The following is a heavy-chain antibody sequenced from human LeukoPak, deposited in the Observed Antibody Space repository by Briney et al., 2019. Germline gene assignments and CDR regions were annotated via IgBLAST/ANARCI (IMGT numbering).Heavy chain of an antibody. CDR3: AKDYSDSRVGDVFFEY. CDR1: GLTFSYYV. J-gene: IGHJ4*02. D-gene: IGHD1-26*01. V-gene: IGHV3-23*01. CDR2: ITSGFTP. Sequence: PGGSLRLSCAASGLTFSYYVMSLFRQAPGKGLAWVSGITSGFTPHYADSVKGRFTISRDNSKNTFHLQMNSLRAEDTAVYYCAKDYSDSRVGDVFFEYWGQGTLVTVSS.